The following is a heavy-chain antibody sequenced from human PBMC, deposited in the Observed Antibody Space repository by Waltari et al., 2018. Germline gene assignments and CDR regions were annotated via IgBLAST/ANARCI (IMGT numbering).Heavy chain of an antibody. CDR3: ARGRSSWYGYYYMDV. CDR1: GGSFSGYY. V-gene: IGHV4-34*01. D-gene: IGHD6-13*01. CDR2: INHSGST. Sequence: QVQLQQWGAGLLKPSETLSLTCAVYGGSFSGYYWSWLRQPPGKGLEWIGEINHSGSTNYNPSLKSRVTISVDTSKNQFSLKLSSVTAADTAVYYCARGRSSWYGYYYMDVWGKGTTVTVSS. J-gene: IGHJ6*03.